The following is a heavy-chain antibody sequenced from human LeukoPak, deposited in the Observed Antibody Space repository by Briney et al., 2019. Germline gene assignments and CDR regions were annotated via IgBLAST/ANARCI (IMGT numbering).Heavy chain of an antibody. CDR1: GFTFSSHW. V-gene: IGHV3-7*03. D-gene: IGHD6-13*01. CDR2: IQQDGSDK. CDR3: TTDRAAAGLDY. J-gene: IGHJ4*02. Sequence: GGSLRLSCAASGFTFSSHWMSWVRQAPGKGLEWVANIQQDGSDKNYVDSVKGRFTISRDNAKKSLSLQMNSLRAEDTAVYYCTTDRAAAGLDYWGQGTLVTVSS.